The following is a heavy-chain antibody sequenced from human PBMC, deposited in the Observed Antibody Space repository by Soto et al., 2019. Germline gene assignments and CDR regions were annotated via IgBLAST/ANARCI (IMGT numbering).Heavy chain of an antibody. D-gene: IGHD6-25*01. CDR1: GFTFSSYW. J-gene: IGHJ4*02. CDR3: ARPPGYNDGGDY. V-gene: IGHV3-74*01. CDR2: INSDGSST. Sequence: GGSLRLSCAASGFTFSSYWMHWVRQAPEKKQVWVSRINSDGSSTSYADYVKGRFTISRDNAKKTQYQQMNNQRAEDTAVYYCARPPGYNDGGDYWGQGTLVTVSS.